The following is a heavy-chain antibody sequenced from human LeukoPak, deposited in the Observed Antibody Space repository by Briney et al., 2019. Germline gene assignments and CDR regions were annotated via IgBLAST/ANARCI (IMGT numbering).Heavy chain of an antibody. CDR2: INWNGGST. Sequence: GGSLRLSCAASGFTFDDYGMSWVRQAPGKGLEWVSGINWNGGSTGYADSVKGRFTISRDNAKNSLYLQMNSLRAEDTALYYCARLRNYDSSGYYFEIDYWGQGTLVTVSS. D-gene: IGHD3-22*01. CDR1: GFTFDDYG. CDR3: ARLRNYDSSGYYFEIDY. J-gene: IGHJ4*02. V-gene: IGHV3-20*04.